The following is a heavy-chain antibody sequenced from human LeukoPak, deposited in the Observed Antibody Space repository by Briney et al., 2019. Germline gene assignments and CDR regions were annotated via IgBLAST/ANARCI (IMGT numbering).Heavy chain of an antibody. Sequence: SETLSLTCTVSGGSITEYYWSWIRQPPGKGLQWIGYIHNSGSTNSNPSLKSRVTISVDTSKNQFSLKLTSVTAADTAVYYCAKYGLYSFDSWGQGTPVTVSS. D-gene: IGHD4-17*01. CDR3: AKYGLYSFDS. CDR2: IHNSGST. J-gene: IGHJ4*02. CDR1: GGSITEYY. V-gene: IGHV4-59*01.